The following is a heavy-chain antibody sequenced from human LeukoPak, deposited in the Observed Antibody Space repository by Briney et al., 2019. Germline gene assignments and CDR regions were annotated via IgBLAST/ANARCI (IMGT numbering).Heavy chain of an antibody. D-gene: IGHD3-10*01. CDR2: IYWNDSK. CDR3: AHTFWGSYEGSYYQAFDY. Sequence: SGPTLVNPTQTLTLTCTFSGFSVSTTGVGVGWIRQPPGKALEWLALIYWNDSKRYSSSLKSRLTITKDTSRNQVVLTMTNMDPVDTATYYCAHTFWGSYEGSYYQAFDYWGQGTLVTVSS. V-gene: IGHV2-5*01. J-gene: IGHJ4*02. CDR1: GFSVSTTGVG.